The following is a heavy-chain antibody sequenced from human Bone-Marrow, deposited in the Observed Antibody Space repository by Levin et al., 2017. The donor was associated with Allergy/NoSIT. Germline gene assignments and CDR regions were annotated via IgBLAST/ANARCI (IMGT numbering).Heavy chain of an antibody. V-gene: IGHV5-51*01. CDR3: ARADSSNWYVDY. CDR1: GYTFSNHF. J-gene: IGHJ4*02. D-gene: IGHD6-13*01. Sequence: GGSLRLSCKASGYTFSNHFIGWVRQMPGKGLEWMAIIYPGDSDIRYSLSFEGQVIISADTSINTAYLQWSSLKTSDTAIYFCARADSSNWYVDYWGQGTLVTVSS. CDR2: IYPGDSDI.